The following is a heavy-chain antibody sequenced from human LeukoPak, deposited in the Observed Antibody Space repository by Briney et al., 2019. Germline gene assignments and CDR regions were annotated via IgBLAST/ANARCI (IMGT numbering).Heavy chain of an antibody. J-gene: IGHJ3*02. CDR3: ARVGRVVVVTGGPTDAFDI. D-gene: IGHD2-21*02. CDR1: GFTFDDYA. Sequence: GRSLRLSCAASGFTFDDYAMHWVRQAPGKGLEWVSGISWNSGSIGYADSVKGRFTISRDNAKNSLYLQMNSLRAEDTAVYYCARVGRVVVVTGGPTDAFDIWGQGTMVTVSS. CDR2: ISWNSGSI. V-gene: IGHV3-9*01.